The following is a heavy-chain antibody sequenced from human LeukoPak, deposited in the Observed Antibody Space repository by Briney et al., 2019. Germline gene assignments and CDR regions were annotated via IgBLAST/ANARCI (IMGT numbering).Heavy chain of an antibody. CDR1: GFTFSDYY. CDR3: AKCPTFTIFGVVARIPTGYFDY. V-gene: IGHV3-23*01. Sequence: GGSLRLSCAASGFTFSDYYMSWVRQAPGKGLEWVSAISGSGGSTYYADSVKGRFTISRDNSKNTLYLQMNSLRAEDTAVYYCAKCPTFTIFGVVARIPTGYFDYWGQGTLVTVSS. D-gene: IGHD3-3*01. CDR2: ISGSGGST. J-gene: IGHJ4*02.